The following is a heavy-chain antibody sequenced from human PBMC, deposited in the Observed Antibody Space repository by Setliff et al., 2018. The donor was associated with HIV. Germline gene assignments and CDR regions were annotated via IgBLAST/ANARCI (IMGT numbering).Heavy chain of an antibody. CDR3: ARDLRSSHGSPNYFDY. V-gene: IGHV3-11*04. CDR1: GFTFSDYY. D-gene: IGHD2-15*01. CDR2: ISSSSTI. J-gene: IGHJ4*02. Sequence: PGGSLRLSCAASGFTFSDYYMNWVPQAPGKGLEWVSSISSSSTIYYADSVKGRFTISRDNAKNSLYLEMNSLRAEETAVYYCARDLRSSHGSPNYFDYWGRGALVTVSS.